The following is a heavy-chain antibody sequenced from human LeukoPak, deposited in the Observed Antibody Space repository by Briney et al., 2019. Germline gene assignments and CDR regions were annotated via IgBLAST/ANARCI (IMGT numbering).Heavy chain of an antibody. V-gene: IGHV3-23*01. CDR1: GFTFSSYA. D-gene: IGHD2-2*01. CDR2: LSFIDDST. Sequence: GGSLRLSCAASGFTFSSYAMMWVRQAPGKGLEWVSSLSFIDDSTYYADSVKGRFIISRDTSKNTLFLQMDSLRAEDTGVYYCGREGYTSGYAGAFDTWGQGTMVTVSS. CDR3: GREGYTSGYAGAFDT. J-gene: IGHJ3*02.